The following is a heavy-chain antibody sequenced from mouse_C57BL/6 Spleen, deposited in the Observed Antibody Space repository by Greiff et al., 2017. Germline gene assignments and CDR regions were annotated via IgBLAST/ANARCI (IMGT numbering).Heavy chain of an antibody. CDR1: GYTFTSYW. Sequence: QVQLKQPGAELVRPGTSVKLSCKASGYTFTSYWMHWVKQRPGQGLEWIGVIDPSDSYTTYNQKFKGKATLTVDTSSSTAYMQLSSLTSEDSAVYYCARENGSGFDYWGQGTTLTVSS. CDR2: IDPSDSYT. D-gene: IGHD1-1*01. CDR3: ARENGSGFDY. V-gene: IGHV1-59*01. J-gene: IGHJ2*01.